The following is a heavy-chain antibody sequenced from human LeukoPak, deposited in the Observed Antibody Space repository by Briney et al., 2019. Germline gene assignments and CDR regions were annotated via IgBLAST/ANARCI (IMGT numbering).Heavy chain of an antibody. Sequence: GGSLRLSCAASGFTFSRYSMNWVRQAPGKGLEWVSSISTSSNYIYYADSVKGRFTISRDNARKSLYLEMNSLRADDTAVYYCARDDGAYYDSSGSDYWGQGTLVTVSS. V-gene: IGHV3-21*01. CDR1: GFTFSRYS. CDR3: ARDDGAYYDSSGSDY. CDR2: ISTSSNYI. J-gene: IGHJ4*02. D-gene: IGHD3-22*01.